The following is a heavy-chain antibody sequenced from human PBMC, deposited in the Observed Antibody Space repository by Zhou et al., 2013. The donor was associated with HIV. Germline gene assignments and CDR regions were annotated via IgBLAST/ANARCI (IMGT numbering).Heavy chain of an antibody. D-gene: IGHD1-1*01. CDR1: GGTFSSYA. CDR3: ARDSEPARVQYYYYHMDV. CDR2: IIPIFGTR. J-gene: IGHJ6*03. Sequence: QVQLVQSGAEVKKPGASMKVSCKASGGTFSSYAISWVRQAPGQGLEWMGGIIPIFGTRDYAQKFQGRVTITADGSTSTAYMELSSLRSEDTAVYYCARDSEPARVQYYYYHMDVWGKGTTVTVSS. V-gene: IGHV1-69*01.